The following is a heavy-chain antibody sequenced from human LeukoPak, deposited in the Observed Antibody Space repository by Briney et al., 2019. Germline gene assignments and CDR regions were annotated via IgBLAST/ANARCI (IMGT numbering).Heavy chain of an antibody. CDR3: AKERSSFSGSGSFDY. CDR1: GFTFSSYA. J-gene: IGHJ4*02. V-gene: IGHV3-23*01. CDR2: ISGSGGST. Sequence: GGSLRLSCAASGFTFSSYAMSWVRQAPGKGLEWVSAISGSGGSTYYADSVKGRFTISRDNSKNTLYLQMNSLRAEDAAVYYCAKERSSFSGSGSFDYWGQGTLVTVSS. D-gene: IGHD6-6*01.